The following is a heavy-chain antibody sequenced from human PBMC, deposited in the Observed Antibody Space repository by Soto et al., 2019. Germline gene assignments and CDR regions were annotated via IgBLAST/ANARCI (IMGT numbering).Heavy chain of an antibody. D-gene: IGHD6-13*01. CDR2: IKSKTDGGTT. CDR1: GFTFSNAW. CDR3: TTEGGIAAAGISYYYYGMDV. V-gene: IGHV3-15*01. J-gene: IGHJ6*02. Sequence: EVQLVESGGGLVKPGGSLRLSCAASGFTFSNAWMSWVRQAPGKGLEWVGRIKSKTDGGTTDYAAPVKGRFTISRDDSKNTLYLQLNSLTTEDTAVYYCTTEGGIAAAGISYYYYGMDVWGQGTTVTVSS.